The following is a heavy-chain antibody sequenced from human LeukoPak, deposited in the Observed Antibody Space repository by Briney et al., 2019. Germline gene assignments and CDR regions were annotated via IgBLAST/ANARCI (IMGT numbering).Heavy chain of an antibody. Sequence: LSETLSLTCTVSGGSISSYYWSWIRQRPGKGLEWIGYIYYSGSTNYNPSLKSRVTISVDTSKNQFSLKLSSVTAADTAVYYCARDLVGSGWYVSGFDYWGQGTLVTVSS. J-gene: IGHJ4*02. CDR2: IYYSGST. CDR3: ARDLVGSGWYVSGFDY. CDR1: GGSISSYY. V-gene: IGHV4-59*01. D-gene: IGHD6-19*01.